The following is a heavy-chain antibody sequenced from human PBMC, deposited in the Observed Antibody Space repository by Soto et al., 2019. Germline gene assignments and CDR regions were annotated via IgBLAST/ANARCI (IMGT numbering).Heavy chain of an antibody. V-gene: IGHV3-23*01. CDR3: AKDRPRRTTGYFFDY. J-gene: IGHJ4*02. CDR1: GFTFTTYA. CDR2: VSASGLNT. Sequence: EVQLLESGGKLVQPGGSLTLSCAASGFTFTTYAMAWVRQAPGKGLEWVSRVSASGLNTDYADTVKGRFYISRDNYKKTVPLPTKRPRPEDTALYCSAKDRPRRTTGYFFDYWCQGTPVTLSS.